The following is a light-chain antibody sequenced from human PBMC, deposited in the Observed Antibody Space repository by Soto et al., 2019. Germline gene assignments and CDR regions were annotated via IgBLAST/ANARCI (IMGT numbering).Light chain of an antibody. V-gene: IGKV4-1*01. CDR1: QSVLYSSNNKNY. J-gene: IGKJ2*01. CDR3: QQYYGTLYT. Sequence: DIVMTQSPDSLAVSLGERATINCKSSQSVLYSSNNKNYLAWYQQKPGQPPKLLIYWASTRESGVADRFSGSGSGTDFTLTISSLQAEDVPVYYCQQYYGTLYTFGQRTKLEIK. CDR2: WAS.